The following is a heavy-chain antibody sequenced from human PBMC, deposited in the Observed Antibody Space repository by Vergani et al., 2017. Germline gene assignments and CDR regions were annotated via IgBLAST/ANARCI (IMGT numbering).Heavy chain of an antibody. CDR3: ARQVAVAGKWWGPYYYYGMDV. D-gene: IGHD6-19*01. V-gene: IGHV5-10-1*01. CDR1: GYSFTIHW. J-gene: IGHJ6*02. CDR2: FDPSDSYT. Sequence: EVQLVQSGAEVKKPGESLRIPCKRSGYSFTIHWISWVRQMPGKGLEWMGRFDPSDSYTNYSPSFQGHVTISADKSISTAYLQWSSLKASDTAMYYWARQVAVAGKWWGPYYYYGMDVWGQGTTVTVSS.